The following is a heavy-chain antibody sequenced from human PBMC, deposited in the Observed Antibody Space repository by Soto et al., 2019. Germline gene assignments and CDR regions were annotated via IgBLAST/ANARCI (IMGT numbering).Heavy chain of an antibody. CDR1: GGSISSSSYY. V-gene: IGHV4-39*01. D-gene: IGHD6-6*01. CDR3: ARLRYSSSSGAPFDY. J-gene: IGHJ4*02. CDR2: IYYSGST. Sequence: SETLSLTCTVSGGSISSSSYYWGWIRQPPGKGLEWIGSIYYSGSTYYNPSLKSRVTISVDTSKNQFSLKLSSVTAADTAVYYCARLRYSSSSGAPFDYWGQGTLVTV.